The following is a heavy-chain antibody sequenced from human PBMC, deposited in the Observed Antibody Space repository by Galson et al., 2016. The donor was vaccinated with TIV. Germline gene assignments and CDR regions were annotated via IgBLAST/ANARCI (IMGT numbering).Heavy chain of an antibody. V-gene: IGHV1-3*01. CDR1: GYTFTTYA. Sequence: SVKVSCKAFGYTFTTYAIHWVRQAPGHGLEWMGWINAGNGDTKYSQKFQGRVTISRDTSASTAYMELSSLTSEDTAMYYCARGATSDWPFDYWGQATLVTVSS. D-gene: IGHD6-19*01. CDR2: INAGNGDT. J-gene: IGHJ4*02. CDR3: ARGATSDWPFDY.